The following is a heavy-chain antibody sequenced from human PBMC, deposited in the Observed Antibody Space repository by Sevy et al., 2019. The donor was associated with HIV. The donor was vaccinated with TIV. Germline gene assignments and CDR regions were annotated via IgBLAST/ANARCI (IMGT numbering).Heavy chain of an antibody. CDR1: GYTFTGYY. CDR3: ARVGRGAATIARYYFDY. V-gene: IGHV1-2*06. CDR2: INPDSGGT. Sequence: ASVKVSCKASGYTFTGYYMHWVRQAPGQGLQWMGRINPDSGGTNYAQKFQGRVTMTRDTSISTAYMELSRLKSDDTAVYYCARVGRGAATIARYYFDYWGQGTLVTVSS. J-gene: IGHJ4*02. D-gene: IGHD5-12*01.